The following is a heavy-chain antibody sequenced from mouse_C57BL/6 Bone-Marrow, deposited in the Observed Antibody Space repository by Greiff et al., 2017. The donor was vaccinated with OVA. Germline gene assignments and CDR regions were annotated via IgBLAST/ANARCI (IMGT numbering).Heavy chain of an antibody. CDR2: IWSGGST. CDR3: ATPVVASPYAMDY. Sequence: QVQLQQSGPGLVQPSQSLSITCTVSGFSLTSYGVHWVRQPPGKGLEWLGVIWSGGSTDYNAAFISRLSISKDNSKSQVFFKMNSLQADDTAIYYCATPVVASPYAMDYWGQGTSVTVSS. J-gene: IGHJ4*01. D-gene: IGHD1-1*01. CDR1: GFSLTSYG. V-gene: IGHV2-4*01.